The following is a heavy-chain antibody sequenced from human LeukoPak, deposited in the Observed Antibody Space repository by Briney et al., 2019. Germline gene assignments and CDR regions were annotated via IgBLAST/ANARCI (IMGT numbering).Heavy chain of an antibody. V-gene: IGHV1-2*02. CDR1: GYTFTGYY. CDR3: ARGGLRLGELSLDNYYFDY. D-gene: IGHD3-16*02. Sequence: APVKVSCKASGYTFTGYYMHWVRQAPGQGLEWMGWINPNSGGTNYAQKFQGRVTMTRDTSISTAYMELSRLRSDDTAVYYCARGGLRLGELSLDNYYFDYWGQGTLVTVSS. J-gene: IGHJ4*02. CDR2: INPNSGGT.